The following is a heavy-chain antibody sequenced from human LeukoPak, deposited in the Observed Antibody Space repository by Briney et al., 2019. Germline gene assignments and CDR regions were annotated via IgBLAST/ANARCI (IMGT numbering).Heavy chain of an antibody. CDR1: GFTFSSYS. CDR2: ISSSSSTI. V-gene: IGHV3-48*04. Sequence: PGGSMRLSCAASGFTFSSYSMNWVRQAPGKGLEWVSYISSSSSTIYYADSVKGRFTISRDNAKHSLYLQMNSLRAEDTAVYYCARGGFGSTLDRGVKPGYFDLWGRGTLVTASS. D-gene: IGHD3-10*01. CDR3: ARGGFGSTLDRGVKPGYFDL. J-gene: IGHJ2*01.